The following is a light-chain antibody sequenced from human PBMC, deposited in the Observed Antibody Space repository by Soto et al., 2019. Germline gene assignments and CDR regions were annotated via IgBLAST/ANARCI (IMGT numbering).Light chain of an antibody. CDR2: DAS. CDR3: QQSYHSLYT. CDR1: QSISTY. J-gene: IGKJ2*01. V-gene: IGKV1-39*01. Sequence: DIQMTQSPSSLSASVGDRVTITCRASQSISTYLNWYQQKPGKPPNLLIYDASTLQSGVPSRFSGSGSETNFTLTVGSLQPEYFATYYCQQSYHSLYTFGQGTKLEIK.